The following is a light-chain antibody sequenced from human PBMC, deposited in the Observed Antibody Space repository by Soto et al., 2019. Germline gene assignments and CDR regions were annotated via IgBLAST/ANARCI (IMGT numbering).Light chain of an antibody. Sequence: QPVLTQPASVSGSPGQSITISCTGTSSDVGGYNYVSWYQQHPDTAPKLMIYDVSYRPSGVSDRFSGSKSGNTASLTISGLQAEDEADYYCTSYTSSSTLVFGAGTKLTVL. V-gene: IGLV2-14*03. J-gene: IGLJ2*01. CDR3: TSYTSSSTLV. CDR2: DVS. CDR1: SSDVGGYNY.